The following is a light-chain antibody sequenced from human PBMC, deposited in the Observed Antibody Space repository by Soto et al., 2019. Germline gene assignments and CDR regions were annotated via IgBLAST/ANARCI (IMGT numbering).Light chain of an antibody. CDR3: CSFATTGTYV. Sequence: QSTLTQPASVSGSPGQSITISCTGTSNDVGSYKFVSWYQQHPGKAPKLMIYEGTKRPSGVSNRFSGSKSGNTASLTISGLQSEDEADYYCCSFATTGTYVFGAGTKLTVL. CDR2: EGT. CDR1: SNDVGSYKF. V-gene: IGLV2-23*01. J-gene: IGLJ1*01.